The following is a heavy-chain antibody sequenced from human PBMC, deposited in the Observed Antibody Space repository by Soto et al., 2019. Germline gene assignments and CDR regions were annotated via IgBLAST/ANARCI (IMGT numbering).Heavy chain of an antibody. CDR1: GFNFSNGW. V-gene: IGHV3-15*05. D-gene: IGHD1-26*01. CDR2: IKSEVHGATT. CDR3: STDEWE. Sequence: EVQLVESGGGLVKPGGSLRLSCAASGFNFSNGWMSWVRQAPGKGLEWVGRIKSEVHGATTDYAAHVKGRFTISRDDSKNTLYLQMHSLQPEDTAVYYCSTDEWEWGQGTLVTVSS. J-gene: IGHJ4*02.